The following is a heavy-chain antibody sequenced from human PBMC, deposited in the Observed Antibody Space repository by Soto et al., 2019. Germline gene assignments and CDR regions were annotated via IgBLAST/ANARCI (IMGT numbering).Heavy chain of an antibody. J-gene: IGHJ6*02. CDR2: ISSSSSYI. CDR1: GFTFSSYS. D-gene: IGHD3-3*01. CDR3: ARDPTIFGVVTYYYGMDV. V-gene: IGHV3-21*01. Sequence: GGSLRLSCAASGFTFSSYSMNWVRQAPGKGLEWVSSISSSSSYIYYADSVKGRFTISRDNAKNSLYLQMNSLRAEDTAVYYCARDPTIFGVVTYYYGMDVWGQGTTVTAP.